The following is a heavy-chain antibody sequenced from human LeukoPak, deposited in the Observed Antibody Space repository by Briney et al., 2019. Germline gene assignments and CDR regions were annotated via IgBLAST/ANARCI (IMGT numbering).Heavy chain of an antibody. CDR2: IVVGSGNT. J-gene: IGHJ6*03. CDR3: AAELSSGYYPWYMDV. V-gene: IGHV1-58*02. CDR1: GFTFTGSA. D-gene: IGHD3-22*01. Sequence: GASVKVSCKASGFTFTGSAMHWVRQARGQRFEWIGWIVVGSGNTNYAQKFQERVTITRDMSTSTAYMELSSLRSEDTAVYYCAAELSSGYYPWYMDVWGKGTTVIVSS.